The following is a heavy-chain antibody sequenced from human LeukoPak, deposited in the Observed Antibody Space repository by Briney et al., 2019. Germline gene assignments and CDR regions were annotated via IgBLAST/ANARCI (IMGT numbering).Heavy chain of an antibody. Sequence: GGSLRLSCAASGFTFSSYAMSLVRQAPGKGLEWVSVISGSGGSTYYADSVKGRFTISRDNSKNTLYLQMNSLRAEDTAVYYCAKDPSSGWYTFDYWGQGTLVTVSS. CDR1: GFTFSSYA. V-gene: IGHV3-23*01. CDR2: ISGSGGST. CDR3: AKDPSSGWYTFDY. J-gene: IGHJ4*02. D-gene: IGHD6-19*01.